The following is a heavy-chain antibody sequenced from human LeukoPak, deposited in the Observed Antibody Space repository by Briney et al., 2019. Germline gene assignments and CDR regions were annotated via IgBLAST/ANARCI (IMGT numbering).Heavy chain of an antibody. CDR1: GFTFSSYG. J-gene: IGHJ4*02. Sequence: GGSLRLSCAASGFTFSSYGMHWVRQAPGKGLEWVAVIWYDGSNKYYADSVKGRFTISRDNSKNALYLQMNSLRAEDTAVYYCASTSGWYEPIDYWGQGTLVTVSS. V-gene: IGHV3-33*01. CDR2: IWYDGSNK. D-gene: IGHD6-19*01. CDR3: ASTSGWYEPIDY.